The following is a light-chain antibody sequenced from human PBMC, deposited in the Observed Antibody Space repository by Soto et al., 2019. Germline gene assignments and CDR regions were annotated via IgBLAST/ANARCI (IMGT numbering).Light chain of an antibody. V-gene: IGKV1-39*01. J-gene: IGKJ3*01. CDR2: AAS. CDR3: QQSYSTPFT. Sequence: DLQMTQSPSSLSASVGDRVTITCRASQSISNYLNWYQQQPGKAPKLLIYAASTLQSGVPSRFSGSGSRTDFTLTISSLQPEDFATYYCQQSYSTPFTFGPGTKAHIK. CDR1: QSISNY.